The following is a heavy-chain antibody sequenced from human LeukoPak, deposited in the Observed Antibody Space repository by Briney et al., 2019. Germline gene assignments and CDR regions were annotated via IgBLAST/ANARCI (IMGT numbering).Heavy chain of an antibody. CDR3: ARDRGYYVFDY. D-gene: IGHD3-22*01. CDR1: GFTFSNYW. CDR2: VKPDGSEK. Sequence: PGGSLRLSCAASGFTFSNYWMTWVRQAPGKGLEWVAHVKPDGSEKSYVDSVKGRFTISRDNAQNSLYLQMNSLRAEDTAAYYCARDRGYYVFDYWGQGTLVTVSS. V-gene: IGHV3-7*01. J-gene: IGHJ4*02.